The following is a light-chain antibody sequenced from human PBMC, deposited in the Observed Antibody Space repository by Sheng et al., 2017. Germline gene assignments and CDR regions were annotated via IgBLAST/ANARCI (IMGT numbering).Light chain of an antibody. CDR1: QAIRNS. J-gene: IGKJ4*01. V-gene: IGKV1-NL1*01. CDR2: AAS. CDR3: QHYYNTPFT. Sequence: DIQMTQFPSSLSASVGDRVTITCRARQAIRNSLAWYQQKPGKAPKLLLYAASTLNSGVPSKFSGRGSGTDYTLTISSLQPEDFATYFCQHYYNTPFTFGGGTKVEIK.